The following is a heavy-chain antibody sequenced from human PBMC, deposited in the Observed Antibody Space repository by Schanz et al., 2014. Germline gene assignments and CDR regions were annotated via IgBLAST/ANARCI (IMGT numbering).Heavy chain of an antibody. Sequence: QLQLQESGPGLVKPSETLSLTCTVSGGSISSYYWSWIRQPPGKGLEWIGYIYYSGDTNYNPSLKSLVTISVDTSKYQFSLNLISATAADTDVYYCARQGIGDQHGRYYYYIDVWGRGTTVTVSS. D-gene: IGHD2-21*02. CDR1: GGSISSYY. CDR3: ARQGIGDQHGRYYYYIDV. CDR2: IYYSGDT. J-gene: IGHJ6*03. V-gene: IGHV4-59*01.